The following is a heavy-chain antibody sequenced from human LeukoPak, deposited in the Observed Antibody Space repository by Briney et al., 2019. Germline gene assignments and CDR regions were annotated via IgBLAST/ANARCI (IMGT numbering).Heavy chain of an antibody. Sequence: GGSLRLSCAASGFTFSSYGMHWVRQAPGKGLEWVAVLWHDGSNEYYADSVKGRFTISSDNSMNTLYLQMNSLRAEETDVYYCARGNGNSYGYLDSWGQGILVTVSS. CDR3: ARGNGNSYGYLDS. CDR2: LWHDGSNE. D-gene: IGHD5-18*01. V-gene: IGHV3-33*01. CDR1: GFTFSSYG. J-gene: IGHJ4*02.